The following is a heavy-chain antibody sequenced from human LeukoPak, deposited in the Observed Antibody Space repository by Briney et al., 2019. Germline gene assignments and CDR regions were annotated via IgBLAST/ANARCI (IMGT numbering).Heavy chain of an antibody. D-gene: IGHD6-19*01. V-gene: IGHV4-34*01. J-gene: IGHJ4*02. Sequence: PSETLSLTCAVYGVSFSGYYWSWIRQPPGKGLEWIGEINHSGSTNYNPSLKSRVTISVDTSKNQFSLKLSSVTAADTAVYYCARGRRERQWQVFRGPFDYWGQGTLVTVSS. CDR1: GVSFSGYY. CDR3: ARGRRERQWQVFRGPFDY. CDR2: INHSGST.